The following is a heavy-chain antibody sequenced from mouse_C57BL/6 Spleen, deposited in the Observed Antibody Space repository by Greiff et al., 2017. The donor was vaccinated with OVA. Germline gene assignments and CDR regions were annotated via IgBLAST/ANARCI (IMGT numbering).Heavy chain of an antibody. J-gene: IGHJ4*01. V-gene: IGHV1-15*01. Sequence: VQLQQSGAELVRPGASVTLSCKASGYTFTGYEMHWVKQTPVHGLEWIGAIDPETGGTAYNQKFKGKAILTADKSSSTAYMELRSLTSEDAAVYYCTRNYAMDYWGQGTSVTVSS. CDR1: GYTFTGYE. CDR3: TRNYAMDY. CDR2: IDPETGGT.